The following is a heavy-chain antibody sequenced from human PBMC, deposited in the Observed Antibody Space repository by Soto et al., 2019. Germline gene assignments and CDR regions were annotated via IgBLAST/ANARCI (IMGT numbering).Heavy chain of an antibody. D-gene: IGHD4-17*01. J-gene: IGHJ6*03. CDR3: ARGDYGDDYYYYYMDV. CDR2: IYHSGST. CDR1: GGSISSYY. V-gene: IGHV4-59*01. Sequence: PSETLSLTCTVSGGSISSYYWSWIRQPPGKGLEWIGYIYHSGSTNYNPSLKSRVTISVDTSKNQFSLKLSSVTAADTAVYYCARGDYGDDYYYYYMDVWGKGTTVTVS.